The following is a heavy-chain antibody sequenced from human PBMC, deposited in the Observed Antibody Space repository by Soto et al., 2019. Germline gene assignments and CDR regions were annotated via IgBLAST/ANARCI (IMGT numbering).Heavy chain of an antibody. D-gene: IGHD2-15*01. J-gene: IGHJ6*02. V-gene: IGHV3-23*01. CDR3: CRSYYYYGMDV. CDR2: ISGSGGST. Sequence: GGSLRLSRAASGFTFSSYAMSWVRQAPGKGLEWVSAISGSGGSTYYADSVKGRFTISRDNSKNTLYLQMNSLRAEDTAVYYCCRSYYYYGMDVWGQGTTVTVSS. CDR1: GFTFSSYA.